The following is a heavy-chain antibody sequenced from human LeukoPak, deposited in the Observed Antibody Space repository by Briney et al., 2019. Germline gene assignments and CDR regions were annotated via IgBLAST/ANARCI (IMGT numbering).Heavy chain of an antibody. J-gene: IGHJ6*03. CDR3: TTVGEDYYFYYMDV. Sequence: GGSLRLSCAASGFTFSHAWMSWVRQAPGKGLEWVGRIKSKTDGGTTDYAAPVKGRFTISRDDSKNTLYLQMNSLKTEDTAVYYCTTVGEDYYFYYMDVWGKGTTVTVSS. CDR1: GFTFSHAW. CDR2: IKSKTDGGTT. D-gene: IGHD3-10*01. V-gene: IGHV3-15*01.